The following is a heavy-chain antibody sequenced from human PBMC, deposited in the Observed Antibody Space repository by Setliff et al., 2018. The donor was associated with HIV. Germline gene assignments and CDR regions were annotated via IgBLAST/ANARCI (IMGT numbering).Heavy chain of an antibody. CDR2: IYHSGST. CDR1: GGSIRSGGYY. J-gene: IGHJ5*01. V-gene: IGHV4-39*01. D-gene: IGHD3-10*02. CDR3: AKCSGRFGVVTWFDS. Sequence: TSETLSLTCTVSGGSIRSGGYYWGWIRQPPGKGLEWIGSIYHSGSTYYNPSLKSRVTISVDTSKSQISLNLTSISAADTAVYYCAKCSGRFGVVTWFDSWGHGMLVTVSS.